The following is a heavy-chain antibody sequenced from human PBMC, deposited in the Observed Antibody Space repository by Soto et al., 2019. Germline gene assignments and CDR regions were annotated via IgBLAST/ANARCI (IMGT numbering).Heavy chain of an antibody. CDR2: ISYDGSNT. CDR3: AKDVPDIVVVPAATFFDY. CDR1: GFTFSRFS. Sequence: GGSLRLSCAASGFTFSRFSMHWVRQAPGKGLAWVAVISYDGSNTHYAESVKGRFTISRDNSKNTLYLQMNSLRAEDTAVYYCAKDVPDIVVVPAATFFDYWGQGTLVTVSS. D-gene: IGHD2-2*01. J-gene: IGHJ4*02. V-gene: IGHV3-30-3*01.